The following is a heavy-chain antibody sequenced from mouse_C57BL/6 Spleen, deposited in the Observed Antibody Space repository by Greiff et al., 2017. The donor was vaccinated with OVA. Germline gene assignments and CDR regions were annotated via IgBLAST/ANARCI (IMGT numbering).Heavy chain of an antibody. CDR1: GFTFSSYA. D-gene: IGHD2-4*01. J-gene: IGHJ4*01. Sequence: EVKVVESGEGLVKPGGSLKLSCAASGFTFSSYAMSWVRQTPEKRLEWVAYISSGGDYIYYADTVKGRFTISRDNARNTLYLQMSSLKSEDTAMYYCTRDHYDYDASKAMDYWGQGTSVTVSS. CDR2: ISSGGDYI. V-gene: IGHV5-9-1*02. CDR3: TRDHYDYDASKAMDY.